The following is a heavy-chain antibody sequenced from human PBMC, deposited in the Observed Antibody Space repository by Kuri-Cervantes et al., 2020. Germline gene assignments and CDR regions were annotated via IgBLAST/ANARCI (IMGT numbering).Heavy chain of an antibody. CDR3: AKNSDSSSWSFGLYYYMDV. V-gene: IGHV3-9*01. Sequence: GGSLRLSCAASGFTFDDYAMHWVRQVPGRGLEWVSGISWNSGTICYADSVKGRFTISRDNAKNSLYLQRNSLRAEDTALYYCAKNSDSSSWSFGLYYYMDVWGKGTTVTVSS. CDR2: ISWNSGTI. CDR1: GFTFDDYA. J-gene: IGHJ6*03. D-gene: IGHD6-13*01.